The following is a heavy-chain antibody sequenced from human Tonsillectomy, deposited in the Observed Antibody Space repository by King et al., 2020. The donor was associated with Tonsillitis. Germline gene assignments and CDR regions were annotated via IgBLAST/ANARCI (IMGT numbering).Heavy chain of an antibody. Sequence: VQLVESGGGLVKPGGSLRLSCAASGFTFSSYSMNWVRQAPGKGLEWVSSISSSSYIYYADSVKGRFTISRDNAKNSLYLQMNSLRAEDTAVYYCAREWVAGGDYYYGMDVWGQGTTVTVSS. J-gene: IGHJ6*02. V-gene: IGHV3-21*01. CDR1: GFTFSSYS. CDR2: ISSSSYI. D-gene: IGHD2-15*01. CDR3: AREWVAGGDYYYGMDV.